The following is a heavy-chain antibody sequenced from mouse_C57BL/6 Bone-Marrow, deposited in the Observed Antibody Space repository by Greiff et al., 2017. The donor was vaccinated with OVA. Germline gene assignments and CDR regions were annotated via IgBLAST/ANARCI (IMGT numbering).Heavy chain of an antibody. Sequence: VKLVESGPGLVQPSQSLSITCTVSGFSLTSYGVHWVRQSPGKGLEWLGVIWSGGSTDYNAAFISRLSISKDNSKSQVFFKMNSLQADDTAIYYCASYYGSRGYAMDYWGQGTSVTVSS. V-gene: IGHV2-2*01. CDR3: ASYYGSRGYAMDY. D-gene: IGHD1-1*01. J-gene: IGHJ4*01. CDR2: IWSGGST. CDR1: GFSLTSYG.